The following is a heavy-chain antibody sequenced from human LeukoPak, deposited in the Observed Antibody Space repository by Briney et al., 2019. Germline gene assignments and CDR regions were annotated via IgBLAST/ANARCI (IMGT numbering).Heavy chain of an antibody. CDR1: GYTFTSYA. CDR2: IIPIFGTA. D-gene: IGHD6-13*01. V-gene: IGHV1-69*13. CDR3: ASSTRVAAAKNWFDP. Sequence: ASVKVYCKASGYTFTSYAISWVRQAPGQGLEWMGGIIPIFGTANYAQKFQGRVTITADESTSTAYMELSSLRSEDTAVYYCASSTRVAAAKNWFDPWGQGTLVTVSS. J-gene: IGHJ5*02.